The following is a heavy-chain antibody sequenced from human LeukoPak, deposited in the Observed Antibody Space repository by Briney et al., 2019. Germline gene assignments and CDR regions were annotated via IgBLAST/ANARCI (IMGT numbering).Heavy chain of an antibody. Sequence: PSETLSLTCTVSGGSISRYYWSWIRQPPGEGLEWIGYIYYTGSANYNPSLKSRVTISVDTSKNQFSLKLRSVTAADTAVYYCARHDSNANGWYPLDYWGQGTLVTVSS. CDR1: GGSISRYY. CDR2: IYYTGSA. J-gene: IGHJ4*02. D-gene: IGHD6-19*01. CDR3: ARHDSNANGWYPLDY. V-gene: IGHV4-59*08.